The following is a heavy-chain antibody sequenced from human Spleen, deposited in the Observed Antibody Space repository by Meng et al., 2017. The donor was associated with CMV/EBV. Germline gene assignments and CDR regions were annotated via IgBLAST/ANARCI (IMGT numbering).Heavy chain of an antibody. J-gene: IGHJ4*02. CDR3: ARETVRLVLIPAAAFDQ. CDR2: IYSGGST. V-gene: IGHV3-53*05. D-gene: IGHD2-2*01. CDR1: GFTVSSNY. Sequence: GESLKISCAASGFTVSSNYMSWVRQAPGKGLEWVSVIYSGGSTYYADSVKGRFTISRDNSKNKLYLQMDSLRAEDTAVYYCARETVRLVLIPAAAFDQWGQGTLVTVSS.